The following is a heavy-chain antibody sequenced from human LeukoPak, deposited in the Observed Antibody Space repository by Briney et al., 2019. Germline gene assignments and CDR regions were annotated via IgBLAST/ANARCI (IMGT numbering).Heavy chain of an antibody. J-gene: IGHJ4*02. V-gene: IGHV4-61*02. CDR2: IYSSGIT. Sequence: ASETLSLTCTVSGDSITSGTYYWSWIRQPAGKGLEWIGRIYSSGITNYKPSLKSRVTISVDTSRNQFSLNLNSVTAADTAVYYCARELLSPASFDYWGQGTLVTVSS. CDR1: GDSITSGTYY. D-gene: IGHD3-10*01. CDR3: ARELLSPASFDY.